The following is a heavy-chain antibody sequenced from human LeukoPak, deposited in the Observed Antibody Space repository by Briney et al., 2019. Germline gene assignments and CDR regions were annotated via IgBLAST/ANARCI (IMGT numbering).Heavy chain of an antibody. CDR2: IYYSGST. D-gene: IGHD6-13*01. V-gene: IGHV4-39*07. Sequence: SETLSLTCTVSGGSISSSSYYWGWIRQPPGKGLEWIGSIYYSGSTYYNPSLKSRVTISVDTSKNQFSLKLSSVTAADTAVYYCASSDQCSSSWSPFDPWGQGTLVTVSS. J-gene: IGHJ5*02. CDR3: ASSDQCSSSWSPFDP. CDR1: GGSISSSSYY.